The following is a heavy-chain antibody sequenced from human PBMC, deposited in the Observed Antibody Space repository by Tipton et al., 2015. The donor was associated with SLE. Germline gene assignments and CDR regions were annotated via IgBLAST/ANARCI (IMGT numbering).Heavy chain of an antibody. CDR2: VYYSNT. J-gene: IGHJ2*01. CDR3: ARGSGWYFDL. V-gene: IGHV4-59*01. D-gene: IGHD2-15*01. CDR1: GGSISNFY. Sequence: TLSLTCTVSGGSISNFYWSWIRQPPGKGLEWIGYVYYSNTNYNPSLNSRVTISVDTSKNQFSLKLTSVTAADTAIYYCARGSGWYFDLWGRGTLATVSS.